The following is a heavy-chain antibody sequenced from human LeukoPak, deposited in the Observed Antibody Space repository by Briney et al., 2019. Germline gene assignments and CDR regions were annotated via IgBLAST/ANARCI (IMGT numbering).Heavy chain of an antibody. J-gene: IGHJ4*02. Sequence: PEGSLRLSCAASGFTFSDYYMSWIRQAPGKGLEWVSAISGSGGSTYYADSVKGRFTISRDNSKNTLYLQMNSMRAEDTAVYYCARGDGYNDYFDYWGQGTLVTVSS. D-gene: IGHD5-24*01. CDR1: GFTFSDYY. V-gene: IGHV3-23*01. CDR2: ISGSGGST. CDR3: ARGDGYNDYFDY.